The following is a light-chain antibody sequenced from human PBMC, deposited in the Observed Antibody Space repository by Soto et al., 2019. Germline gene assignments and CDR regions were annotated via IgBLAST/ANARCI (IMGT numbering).Light chain of an antibody. Sequence: EIVMTQSPATLSVSPGERATLSCWASQSVSSNLAGYQRKPGQAPRLLIYGASTRATGIPVRFSGSGSGTEFTLTISSLQSEDFAVYYCQQYNNWPWTFGQGTKVEIK. J-gene: IGKJ1*01. V-gene: IGKV3-15*01. CDR2: GAS. CDR1: QSVSSN. CDR3: QQYNNWPWT.